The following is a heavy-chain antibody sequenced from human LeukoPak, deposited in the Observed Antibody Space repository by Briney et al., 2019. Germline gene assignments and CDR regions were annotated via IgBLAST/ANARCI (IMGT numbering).Heavy chain of an antibody. V-gene: IGHV3-9*01. CDR3: VRGVSYYGSGIPFDF. Sequence: GGSLRLSCAASGFTFDDYAMHWVRQAPGKGLEWVSGISWNSGSIGYADSVKGRFTISRDKAKNSLYLQMNSLRAEDTAVYYCVRGVSYYGSGIPFDFWGQGTLVTISS. D-gene: IGHD3-10*01. CDR2: ISWNSGSI. CDR1: GFTFDDYA. J-gene: IGHJ4*02.